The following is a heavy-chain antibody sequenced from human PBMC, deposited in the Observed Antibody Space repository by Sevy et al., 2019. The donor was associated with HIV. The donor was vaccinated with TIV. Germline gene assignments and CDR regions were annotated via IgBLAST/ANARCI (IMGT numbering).Heavy chain of an antibody. D-gene: IGHD6-19*01. Sequence: GESLKISCAASGFTFSSYGMHWVRQAPGKGPEWVAVIWYDGSNKYYADSVKGRFTISRDNSKNTLYLQMNSLRAEDTAVYYCARSPYSSGWDFDYWGQGTLVTVSS. V-gene: IGHV3-33*01. CDR3: ARSPYSSGWDFDY. CDR1: GFTFSSYG. CDR2: IWYDGSNK. J-gene: IGHJ4*02.